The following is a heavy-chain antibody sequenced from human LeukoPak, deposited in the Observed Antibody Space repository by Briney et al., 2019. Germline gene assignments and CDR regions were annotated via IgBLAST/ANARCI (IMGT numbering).Heavy chain of an antibody. Sequence: GASVTVSLKSTGYTFTSYGSSWVRQAPGQGLEWMGLSSAYNCNTDYAHNLQGRVSMTTHTSSSAHYMESRHLRSDDAAVPYRARRISYSYGYCFDYWGQGTLVTVSS. D-gene: IGHD5-18*01. CDR3: ARRISYSYGYCFDY. CDR1: GYTFTSYG. V-gene: IGHV1-18*01. J-gene: IGHJ4*02. CDR2: SSAYNCNT.